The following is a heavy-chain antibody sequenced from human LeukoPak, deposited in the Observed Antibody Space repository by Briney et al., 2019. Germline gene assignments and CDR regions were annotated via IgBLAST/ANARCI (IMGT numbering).Heavy chain of an antibody. CDR3: VTSATRLNRFWSGPHRLNWFDP. V-gene: IGHV4-34*01. CDR1: GGSFCGYY. J-gene: IGHJ5*02. Sequence: PSETLSLTCAVYGGSFCGYYSSWNRQPPAQWLGLGGEINHSGSTNYNPSLKSRVTISVDTSKNPFSLKLCSLTTSDTAVYYSVTSATRLNRFWSGPHRLNWFDPWGEGTLVTVSS. D-gene: IGHD3-3*01. CDR2: INHSGST.